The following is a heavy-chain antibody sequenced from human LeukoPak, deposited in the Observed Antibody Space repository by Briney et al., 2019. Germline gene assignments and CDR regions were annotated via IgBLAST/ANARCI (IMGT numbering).Heavy chain of an antibody. Sequence: GGSLRLSCAASGFTFSSYAMSWVRRAPGKGLEWVSAISGSGGSTYYADSVKGRFTISRDNSKNTLYLQMNSLRAEDTAVYYCAKMGLNYDILTGQGDYWGQGTLVTVSS. D-gene: IGHD3-9*01. V-gene: IGHV3-23*01. CDR1: GFTFSSYA. J-gene: IGHJ4*02. CDR2: ISGSGGST. CDR3: AKMGLNYDILTGQGDY.